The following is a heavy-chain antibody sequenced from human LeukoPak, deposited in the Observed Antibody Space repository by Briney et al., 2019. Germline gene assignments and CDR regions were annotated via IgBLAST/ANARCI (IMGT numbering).Heavy chain of an antibody. Sequence: GGSLRLSCAASGFTFSSYAMSWVRQAPGKGLEWVSAISGSGGSTYYADSVKGRFTISRDNSKNTLYLQMDSLRAEDTAVYYCAKDTMEYYYDSSGLFDYWGQGTLVTVSS. J-gene: IGHJ4*02. V-gene: IGHV3-23*01. D-gene: IGHD3-22*01. CDR3: AKDTMEYYYDSSGLFDY. CDR1: GFTFSSYA. CDR2: ISGSGGST.